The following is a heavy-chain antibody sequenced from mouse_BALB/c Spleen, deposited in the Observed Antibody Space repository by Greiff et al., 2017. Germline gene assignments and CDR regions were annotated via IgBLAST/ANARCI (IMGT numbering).Heavy chain of an antibody. CDR3: ARSRIYYDYFAY. D-gene: IGHD2-4*01. V-gene: IGHV5-17*02. J-gene: IGHJ3*01. CDR1: GFTFSSFG. Sequence: EVKLVESGGGLVQPGGSRKLSCAASGFTFSSFGMHWVRQAPEKGLEWVAYISSGSSTIYYADTVKGRFTISRDNPKNTLFLQMTSLRSEDTAMYYCARSRIYYDYFAYWGQGTLVTVSA. CDR2: ISSGSSTI.